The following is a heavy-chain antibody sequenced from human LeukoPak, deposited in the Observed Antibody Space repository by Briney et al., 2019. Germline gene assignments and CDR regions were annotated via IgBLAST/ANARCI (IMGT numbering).Heavy chain of an antibody. CDR2: ISVGGGNT. CDR1: GLTFSSYA. Sequence: GGSLRLSCVASGLTFSSYATSSVRQPPGKGLEWDSTISVGGGNTNYADSVKGPLSISRDNSKNTLYLQMNSVRAEDTAVYYCAPFCGGGSCYRYWGEGTLVTVSS. J-gene: IGHJ4*02. D-gene: IGHD2-15*01. CDR3: APFCGGGSCYRY. V-gene: IGHV3-23*01.